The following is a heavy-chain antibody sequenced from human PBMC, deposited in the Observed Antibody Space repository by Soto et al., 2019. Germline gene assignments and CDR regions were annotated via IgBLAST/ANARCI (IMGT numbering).Heavy chain of an antibody. Sequence: XSVKDSCKASVYTFTSYYMHWVRQAPGQGLEWMGIINPSGGSTSYAQKFQGRVTMTRDTSTSTVYMELSSLRSEDTAVYYCARDLESSIAARQVAVASIFDYWGQGTLVTVSS. D-gene: IGHD6-6*01. CDR2: INPSGGST. CDR3: ARDLESSIAARQVAVASIFDY. V-gene: IGHV1-46*01. CDR1: VYTFTSYY. J-gene: IGHJ4*02.